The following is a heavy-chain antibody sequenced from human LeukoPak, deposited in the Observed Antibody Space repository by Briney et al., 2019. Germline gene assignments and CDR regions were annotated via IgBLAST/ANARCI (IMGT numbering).Heavy chain of an antibody. CDR2: IKQDGSEK. D-gene: IGHD3-22*01. CDR1: GFTFSSYW. CDR3: ARGPWYDSSGSYFDY. V-gene: IGHV3-7*01. J-gene: IGHJ4*02. Sequence: PGGSLRLSCAASGFTFSSYWMSWVRQAPGKGLEWVANIKQDGSEKYYVDSVKGRFTISRDNAKNSLYLQMNSLRAEDTAVYYCARGPWYDSSGSYFDYWGQGTLVTVSS.